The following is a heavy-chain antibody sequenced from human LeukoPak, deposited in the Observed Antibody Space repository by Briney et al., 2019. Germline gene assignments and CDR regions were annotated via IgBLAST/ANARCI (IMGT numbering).Heavy chain of an antibody. CDR2: IYSDGST. J-gene: IGHJ4*02. V-gene: IGHV3-53*01. Sequence: GGSLTLSCAASGFTVSSNSMTWVRQAPRKGREWVSVIYSDGSTFYADSVKGRFTISRDNSKNTLYLQMNSLRADDTAVYFCARDHRIGGSWGQGILVTVSS. D-gene: IGHD3-16*01. CDR1: GFTVSSNS. CDR3: ARDHRIGGS.